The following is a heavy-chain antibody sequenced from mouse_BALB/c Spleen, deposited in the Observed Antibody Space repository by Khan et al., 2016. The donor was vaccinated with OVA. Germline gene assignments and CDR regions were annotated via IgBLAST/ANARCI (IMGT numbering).Heavy chain of an antibody. CDR1: GFSLTNYG. Sequence: VQLKESGPGLVAPSQSLSITCTISGFSLTNYGVHWVRQPPGKGLEWLVVIWSDGSTTYNSTLKSRLSISKDNSKSQVFLKMNSLQTDDTAMYFCARQPYYHCYIMDYWGQGTSVTVSS. CDR2: IWSDGST. D-gene: IGHD2-4*01. J-gene: IGHJ4*01. V-gene: IGHV2-6-1*01. CDR3: ARQPYYHCYIMDY.